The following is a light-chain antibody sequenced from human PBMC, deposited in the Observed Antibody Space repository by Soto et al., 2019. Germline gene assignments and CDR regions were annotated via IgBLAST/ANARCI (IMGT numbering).Light chain of an antibody. V-gene: IGKV3-15*01. CDR1: QSVSSN. CDR3: QQYNNWPPGT. CDR2: GAS. J-gene: IGKJ2*01. Sequence: EIVMTQSPATLSVSPGERATLSCRASQSVSSNLAWYQQKPGQAPRLLIYGASTRATGIPARFSGSGSGTDFTLTISSLQSEDFPVYYCQQYNNWPPGTFGQGTKLEIK.